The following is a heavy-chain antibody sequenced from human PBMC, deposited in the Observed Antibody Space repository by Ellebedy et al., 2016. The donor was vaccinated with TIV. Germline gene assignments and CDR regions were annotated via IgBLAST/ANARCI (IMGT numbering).Heavy chain of an antibody. V-gene: IGHV3-23*01. Sequence: PGGSLRLSCAASGFTFSSYAMSWVRQAPGKGLEWVSAISGSGGSTYYADSVKGRFTISRDNSKNTLYLQMNSLRAEDTAVYYCAKDHRYSSGWDYFDYWGQGTLVSVSS. CDR2: ISGSGGST. J-gene: IGHJ4*02. D-gene: IGHD6-19*01. CDR3: AKDHRYSSGWDYFDY. CDR1: GFTFSSYA.